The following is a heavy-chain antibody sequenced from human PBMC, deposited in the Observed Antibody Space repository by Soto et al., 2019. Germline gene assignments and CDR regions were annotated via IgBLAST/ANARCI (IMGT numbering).Heavy chain of an antibody. CDR3: ARDLVLSPGIAVAGVSGAFDI. D-gene: IGHD6-19*01. Sequence: QVQLQESGPGLVKPSETLSLTCTVSGGSISSYYWSWIRQPPGKGLEWIGYISYSGSTNYNPSLKSRVTISVDTSKNQFSLKLSSVTAADTAVYYCARDLVLSPGIAVAGVSGAFDIWGQGTMVTVSS. CDR2: ISYSGST. V-gene: IGHV4-59*01. J-gene: IGHJ3*02. CDR1: GGSISSYY.